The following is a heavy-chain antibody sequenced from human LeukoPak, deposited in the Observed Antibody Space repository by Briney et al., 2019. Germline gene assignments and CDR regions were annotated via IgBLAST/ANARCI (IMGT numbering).Heavy chain of an antibody. D-gene: IGHD1-26*01. CDR1: GLTVSSNF. V-gene: IGHV3-53*01. Sequence: PGGSLRLSCAATGLTVSSNFMSWVRQAPGKGLEWVSVIYGGGSTYYADSVKGRFTISRDTPKNTLYLQMNSLRVEDTAVYYCANWEGTAGHGDYWGQGTLVTVSS. CDR3: ANWEGTAGHGDY. J-gene: IGHJ4*02. CDR2: IYGGGST.